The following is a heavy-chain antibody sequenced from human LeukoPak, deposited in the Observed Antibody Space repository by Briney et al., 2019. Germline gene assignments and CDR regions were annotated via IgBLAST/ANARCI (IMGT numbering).Heavy chain of an antibody. Sequence: SGTLSLTCAVSGGSISSGNWWSWVRPPPGKGLEWIGEIYHSGSTNYNPSLKSRVTISVDKSKNQFSLSLSSVTAADTAVYYCWYSGYASGFGYWGQGTLVTVSS. CDR3: WYSGYASGFGY. CDR2: IYHSGST. J-gene: IGHJ4*02. D-gene: IGHD5-12*01. V-gene: IGHV4-4*02. CDR1: GGSISSGNW.